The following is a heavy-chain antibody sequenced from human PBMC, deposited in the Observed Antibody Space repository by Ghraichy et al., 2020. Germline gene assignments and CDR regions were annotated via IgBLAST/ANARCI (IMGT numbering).Heavy chain of an antibody. D-gene: IGHD1-14*01. CDR2: INHSGST. CDR3: ARAVVIAVYRAPSGWFDP. Sequence: SETLSLTCAVSGGSISSSNWWSWVRQPPGKGLEWIGEINHSGSTNYNPSLKSRVTISVDTSKNQFSLKLSSVTAADTAVYYCARAVVIAVYRAPSGWFDPWGQGTLVTVSS. J-gene: IGHJ5*02. CDR1: GGSISSSNW. V-gene: IGHV4-4*02.